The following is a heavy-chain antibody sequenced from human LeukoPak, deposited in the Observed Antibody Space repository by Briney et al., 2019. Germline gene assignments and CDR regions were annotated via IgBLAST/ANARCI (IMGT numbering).Heavy chain of an antibody. V-gene: IGHV4-61*02. D-gene: IGHD4-17*01. CDR2: IYTSGST. J-gene: IGHJ4*02. CDR1: GGSISSGSYY. Sequence: KPSETLSLTCTVSGGSISSGSYYWSWIRQPAGKGLEWIGRIYTSGSTNYNPSLKSRVTIPVDTSKNQFSLKLSSVTAADTAVYYCARDRFPYGDYPLFDYWGQGTLVTVSS. CDR3: ARDRFPYGDYPLFDY.